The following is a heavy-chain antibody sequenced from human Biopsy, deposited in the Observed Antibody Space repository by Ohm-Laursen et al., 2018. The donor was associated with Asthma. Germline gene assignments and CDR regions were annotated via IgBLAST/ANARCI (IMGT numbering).Heavy chain of an antibody. CDR1: GFTFSSYG. D-gene: IGHD3-3*01. V-gene: IGHV3-30*18. CDR2: ISYDGSNK. J-gene: IGHJ6*02. CDR3: AKDTEGRYDFWSGLSYNYYGMDV. Sequence: LRLSCAASGFTFSSYGMYWVRQAPGKGLEWVAVISYDGSNKYYADSVKGRFTISRGNSKNTLYLQMNSLRAEDTAVYYCAKDTEGRYDFWSGLSYNYYGMDVWGQGTTVTVSS.